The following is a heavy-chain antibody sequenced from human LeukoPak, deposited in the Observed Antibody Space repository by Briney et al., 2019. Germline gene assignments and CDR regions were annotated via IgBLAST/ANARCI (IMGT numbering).Heavy chain of an antibody. CDR2: INHSGST. D-gene: IGHD3-10*01. J-gene: IGHJ5*02. CDR1: GGSFSGYY. Sequence: SETLSLTCAVYGGSFSGYYWSWIRQPPGKGLEWIGEINHSGSTNYNPSLKSRVTISVDTSKNQFSLKLSSVTAADTAVYYCARHARYYYGSGTYNWFDPWGQGTLVTVSS. V-gene: IGHV4-34*01. CDR3: ARHARYYYGSGTYNWFDP.